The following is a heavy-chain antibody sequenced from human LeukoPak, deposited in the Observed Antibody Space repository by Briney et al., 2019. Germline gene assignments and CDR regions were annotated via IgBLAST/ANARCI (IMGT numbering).Heavy chain of an antibody. Sequence: ASVKVSCKASGYTFTSYGISWVRQAPGQGLEWMGWISAYNGNTNYAQKLQGRVTMTTDTSTSTAYMELRSLGSDDTAVYYCARDYRMITFGGVIAQDRDAFDIWGQGTMVTVSS. CDR3: ARDYRMITFGGVIAQDRDAFDI. CDR1: GYTFTSYG. J-gene: IGHJ3*02. CDR2: ISAYNGNT. V-gene: IGHV1-18*01. D-gene: IGHD3-16*02.